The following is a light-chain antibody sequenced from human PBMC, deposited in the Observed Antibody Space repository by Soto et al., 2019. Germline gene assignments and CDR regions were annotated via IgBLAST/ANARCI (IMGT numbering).Light chain of an antibody. CDR2: AAS. CDR1: QDISSW. Sequence: DIQMTQSPSSVSASVGDRVTITCRASQDISSWLAWYQQKPGKAPKLLIYAASSLHSGVPPRFSGSESWTDFTLTISSLQPEDSASYYCQQANSFPLTFGGGTKVEIK. J-gene: IGKJ4*01. CDR3: QQANSFPLT. V-gene: IGKV1-12*01.